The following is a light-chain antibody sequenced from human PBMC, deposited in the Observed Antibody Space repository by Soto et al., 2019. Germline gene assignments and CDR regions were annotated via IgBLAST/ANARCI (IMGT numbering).Light chain of an antibody. Sequence: DIVLTQTPLSLSVTPGQQSSLSCNSSQSLLYSDGKTYLYWYLQRXGQAPQXLSYDASNRFSGVPDRFSGSGSGTDFTLKISRVEAEDVAVYYCMQRTHVPITFGQGTRLEIK. CDR2: DAS. V-gene: IGKV2D-29*01. CDR3: MQRTHVPIT. CDR1: QSLLYSDGKTY. J-gene: IGKJ5*01.